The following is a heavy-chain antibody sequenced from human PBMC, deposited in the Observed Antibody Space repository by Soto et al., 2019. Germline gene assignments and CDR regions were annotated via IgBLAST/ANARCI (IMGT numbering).Heavy chain of an antibody. J-gene: IGHJ3*02. Sequence: QSGGSLRLSCAASGFTFSSYAMHWVRQAPGKGLEWVAVISYDGSNTYYADSVKGRFTISRDNSKNTLYLQMNSLRADDTAVYYCARGRSSSSYAFDIWGQGTMVTVSS. CDR3: ARGRSSSSYAFDI. D-gene: IGHD6-6*01. CDR1: GFTFSSYA. CDR2: ISYDGSNT. V-gene: IGHV3-30-3*01.